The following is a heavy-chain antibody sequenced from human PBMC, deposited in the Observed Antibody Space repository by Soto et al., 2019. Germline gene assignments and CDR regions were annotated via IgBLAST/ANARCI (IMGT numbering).Heavy chain of an antibody. J-gene: IGHJ6*03. Sequence: GGSLRLSCTASGFTFRSYAMSWVRQAPEKGLERVSAISGSGGSTYYADSVKGRFTISRDNSKNTLYLQMNSLRAEDTAVYFCAKGYSSGWYSPHYYYYMDVWGKGTTVTVSS. CDR1: GFTFRSYA. V-gene: IGHV3-23*01. CDR2: ISGSGGST. CDR3: AKGYSSGWYSPHYYYYMDV. D-gene: IGHD6-19*01.